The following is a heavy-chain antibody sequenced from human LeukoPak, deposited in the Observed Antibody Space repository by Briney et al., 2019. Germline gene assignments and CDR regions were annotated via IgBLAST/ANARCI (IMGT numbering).Heavy chain of an antibody. CDR1: GGSISSYY. CDR3: ARVEGGYYYYYGMDV. CDR2: IYYSGST. D-gene: IGHD3-16*01. Sequence: SETLSLTCTVSGGSISSYYWSWIRQPPGKGLEWIGYIYYSGSTNYNPSLKSRVTISVDTSKNQFSLKLSSVTAADTAVYYCARVEGGYYYYYGMDVWGQGTTVTVSS. V-gene: IGHV4-59*01. J-gene: IGHJ6*02.